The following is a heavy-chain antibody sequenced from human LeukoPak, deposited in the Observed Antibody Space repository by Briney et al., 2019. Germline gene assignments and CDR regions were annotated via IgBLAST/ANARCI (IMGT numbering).Heavy chain of an antibody. J-gene: IGHJ4*02. Sequence: PGGSLRVSCAASGFIFSSYTMNWVRQAPGKGLEWVSSISRRSSYIYYADSVKGRFTISRDNAKNSLYLQMSSLRAEDTAVYYCARLSYGDSGAFDYWGQGTLVTVSS. CDR2: ISRRSSYI. CDR1: GFIFSSYT. D-gene: IGHD4-17*01. CDR3: ARLSYGDSGAFDY. V-gene: IGHV3-21*01.